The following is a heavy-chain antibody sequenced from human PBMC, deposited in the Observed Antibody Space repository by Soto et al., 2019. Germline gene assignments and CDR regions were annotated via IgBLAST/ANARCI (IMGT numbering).Heavy chain of an antibody. D-gene: IGHD6-13*01. V-gene: IGHV4-39*01. CDR2: SNYGGPT. J-gene: IGHJ6*02. Sequence: SETLSLTCTVSGGAINRTVYYWVWIRQPPGKGLEWIGSSNYGGPTYYSPSLQSRVTISLDTAKNHFSLNLRSVTAADTAVYYCARHGAYSTSVYYYYGMDVWGQGTTVTVSS. CDR1: GGAINRTVYY. CDR3: ARHGAYSTSVYYYYGMDV.